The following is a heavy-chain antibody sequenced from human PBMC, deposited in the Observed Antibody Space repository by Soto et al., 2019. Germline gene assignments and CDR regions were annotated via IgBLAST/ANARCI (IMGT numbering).Heavy chain of an antibody. V-gene: IGHV1-69*12. CDR2: IMPIFRTP. D-gene: IGHD3-3*02. CDR1: GGTFSSSA. Sequence: QVQLVQSGAEVKKPGSSVKVSCKASGGTFSSSAFSWVRQAPGQGLAWMGGIMPIFRTPDYAQKFQGRVTLTADETTSTAYMELSSLTSEDTGVYYCARDKDRQQLGGNYYYSMDVWGQGTTVTVSS. J-gene: IGHJ6*02. CDR3: ARDKDRQQLGGNYYYSMDV.